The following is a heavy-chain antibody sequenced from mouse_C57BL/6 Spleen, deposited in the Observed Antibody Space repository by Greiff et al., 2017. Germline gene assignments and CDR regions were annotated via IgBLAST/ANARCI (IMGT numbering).Heavy chain of an antibody. CDR2: ISGGGGNT. Sequence: EVKLQESGGGLVKPGGSLKLSCAASGFTFSSYTMSWVRQTPEKRLEWVATISGGGGNTYYPDSVKGRFTISRDNAKNTLYLQMSSLRSEDTALYYCARQMVTTYFDYWGQGTTLTVSS. V-gene: IGHV5-9*01. D-gene: IGHD2-2*01. J-gene: IGHJ2*01. CDR1: GFTFSSYT. CDR3: ARQMVTTYFDY.